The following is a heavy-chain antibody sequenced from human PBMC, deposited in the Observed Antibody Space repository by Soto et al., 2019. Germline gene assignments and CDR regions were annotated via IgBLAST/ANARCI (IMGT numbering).Heavy chain of an antibody. D-gene: IGHD1-26*01. J-gene: IGHJ4*02. Sequence: QVQLVESGGGVVQPGRSLRLSCAASGFTFSSYGMHWVRQAPGKGLEWVAVIWYDGSNKYYADSVKGRFTISRDNSKNTLYLQMNSLRAEDTAVYYCAKSPRVGATAGFDYWGQGTLVTVSS. CDR2: IWYDGSNK. CDR3: AKSPRVGATAGFDY. V-gene: IGHV3-33*06. CDR1: GFTFSSYG.